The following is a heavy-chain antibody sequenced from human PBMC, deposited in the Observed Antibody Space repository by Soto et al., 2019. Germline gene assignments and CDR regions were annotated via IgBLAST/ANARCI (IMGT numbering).Heavy chain of an antibody. J-gene: IGHJ6*02. Sequence: SETLSLTCAVYGGSFSGYYWSWIRQPPGKGLEWIGEINHSGSTNYNPSLKSRVTISVDTSKNQFSLKLSSVTAADTAVYYCARAMTTVTTGHLFGYYYGMDVWGQGTTVTVSS. CDR1: GGSFSGYY. CDR2: INHSGST. CDR3: ARAMTTVTTGHLFGYYYGMDV. V-gene: IGHV4-34*01. D-gene: IGHD4-17*01.